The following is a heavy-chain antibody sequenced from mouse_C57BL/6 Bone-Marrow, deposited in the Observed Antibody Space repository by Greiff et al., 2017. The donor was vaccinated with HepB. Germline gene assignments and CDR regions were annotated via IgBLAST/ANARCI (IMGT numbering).Heavy chain of an antibody. V-gene: IGHV1-58*01. D-gene: IGHD1-1*01. Sequence: VQLQQSGAELVRPGSSVKMSCKTSGYTFTSYGINWVKQRPGRGLEWIGYFYIGNGYTEYNEKFKGKATLTSDTSSSTAYMHLSSLTSEDSAIYFCARGYYGRSPYWYCDVWGTGTTVTVSS. J-gene: IGHJ1*03. CDR3: ARGYYGRSPYWYCDV. CDR1: GYTFTSYG. CDR2: FYIGNGYT.